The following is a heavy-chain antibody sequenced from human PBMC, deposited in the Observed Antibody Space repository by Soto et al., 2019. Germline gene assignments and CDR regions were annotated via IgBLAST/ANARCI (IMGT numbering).Heavy chain of an antibody. J-gene: IGHJ5*02. CDR1: GFTFSSYA. D-gene: IGHD1-1*01. CDR3: ARDGSGQLERRAWFDP. V-gene: IGHV3-30-3*01. Sequence: GGSLRLSCAASGFTFSSYAMHWVRQAPGKGLEWVAVISYDGSNKYYADSVKGRFTISRDNSKNTLYLQMNSLRAEDTAVYYCARDGSGQLERRAWFDPWGQGTLVTVSS. CDR2: ISYDGSNK.